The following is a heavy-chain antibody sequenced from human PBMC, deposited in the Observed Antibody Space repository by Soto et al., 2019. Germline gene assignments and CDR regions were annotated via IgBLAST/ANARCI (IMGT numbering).Heavy chain of an antibody. Sequence: SETLSLTCIVSGGSISGYYWSWIRQPAGKELEWIGRIYSDGTTNYNPSLKGRGTMSVDTSKKQISLKLNSVTVADTAMYYWARDRGYRYGSFGSWGQGVLVIVSS. CDR1: GGSISGYY. V-gene: IGHV4-4*07. CDR2: IYSDGTT. J-gene: IGHJ5*02. CDR3: ARDRGYRYGSFGS. D-gene: IGHD5-18*01.